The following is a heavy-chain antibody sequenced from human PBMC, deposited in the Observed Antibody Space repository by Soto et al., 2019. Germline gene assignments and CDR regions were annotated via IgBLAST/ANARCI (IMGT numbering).Heavy chain of an antibody. CDR1: GDSISSSTYY. CDR3: ARGRGITATGTSWFDP. CDR2: LYYSGTT. V-gene: IGHV4-39*01. D-gene: IGHD6-13*01. Sequence: PSETLSLTCTVSGDSISSSTYYWGWIRQPPGKGLEWIGNLYYSGTTYHNPSLKSRATISVDTSKNQFSLKLSSVTAADTAVYYCARGRGITATGTSWFDPWGQGALVTVSS. J-gene: IGHJ5*02.